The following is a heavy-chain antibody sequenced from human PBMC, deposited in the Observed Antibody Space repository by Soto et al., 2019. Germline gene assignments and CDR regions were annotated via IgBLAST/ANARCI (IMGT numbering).Heavy chain of an antibody. CDR3: ARSFGWYAIDQ. J-gene: IGHJ4*02. CDR2: IHHSGST. D-gene: IGHD6-19*01. Sequence: QMQLQESGPGLVKPSETLSLTCAVSSASIISEQRWSWVRQPPGKGLEWIGEIHHSGSTNNNPSLRSRVTMSVDKSKNQFSLNLNSVTAADTAVCYCARSFGWYAIDQWGQGTLVIVSS. CDR1: SASIISEQR. V-gene: IGHV4-4*02.